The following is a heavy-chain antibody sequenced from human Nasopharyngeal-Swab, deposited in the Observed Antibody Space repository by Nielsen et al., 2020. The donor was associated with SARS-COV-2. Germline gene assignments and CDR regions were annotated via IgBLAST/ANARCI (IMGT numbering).Heavy chain of an antibody. CDR2: ISAYNGNT. Sequence: ASVKVSCKASGYTFTSYGISWVRQAPGQGLEWMGWISAYNGNTNYAQKLQGRVTMTTDTSTSTAYMELRSLRSDDTVVYYCTRVVEAGYDAFDIWGQGTMVTVSS. J-gene: IGHJ3*02. V-gene: IGHV1-18*01. D-gene: IGHD1-26*01. CDR1: GYTFTSYG. CDR3: TRVVEAGYDAFDI.